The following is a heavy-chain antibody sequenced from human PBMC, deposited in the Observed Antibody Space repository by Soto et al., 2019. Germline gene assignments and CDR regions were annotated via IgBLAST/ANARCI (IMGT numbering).Heavy chain of an antibody. J-gene: IGHJ4*02. D-gene: IGHD4-17*01. CDR3: ASRRNPYGAYDY. CDR2: IYSDGST. V-gene: IGHV3-66*01. CDR1: GFTVSSNF. Sequence: GGSLRLSCAASGFTVSSNFMSWVRQAPGKGLEWVSIIYSDGSTYYADSVKGRFTISRDNSKNTLYLQMNSLRADDTAVYYCASRRNPYGAYDYWGQGTLVTFSS.